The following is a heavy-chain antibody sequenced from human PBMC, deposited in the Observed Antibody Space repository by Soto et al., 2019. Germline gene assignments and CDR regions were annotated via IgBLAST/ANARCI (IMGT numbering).Heavy chain of an antibody. CDR3: AREGDHPFSLGY. CDR1: GGSITDKW. Sequence: QVQLQESGPGLVKPSGILSLTCAVSGGSITDKWWSWIRQTPGKGLEWIGEVHHSGSTHYSPSLKSRVTMSVDTSKNDFSLKLFSLTAADTAIYYCAREGDHPFSLGYWGQGTLVTVSS. D-gene: IGHD3-16*01. J-gene: IGHJ4*02. V-gene: IGHV4-4*02. CDR2: VHHSGST.